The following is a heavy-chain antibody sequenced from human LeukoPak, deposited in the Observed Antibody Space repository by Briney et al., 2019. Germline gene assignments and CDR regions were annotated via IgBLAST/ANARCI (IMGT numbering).Heavy chain of an antibody. D-gene: IGHD3-22*01. CDR3: ARDSPGGSDSSGRGTYFDY. CDR2: ISAYDGNT. J-gene: IGHJ4*02. CDR1: GYTFTSYG. Sequence: ASVKVSCKASGYTFTSYGISWVRQAPGQGLEWMGWISAYDGNTKYTQKVQYRVTMTTDTSTSTAYMELRSLRSDDTAVCYCARDSPGGSDSSGRGTYFDYWGQGTLVTVSS. V-gene: IGHV1-18*01.